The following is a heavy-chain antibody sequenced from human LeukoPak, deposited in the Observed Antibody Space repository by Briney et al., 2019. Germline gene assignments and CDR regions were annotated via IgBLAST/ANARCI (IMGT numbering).Heavy chain of an antibody. D-gene: IGHD1-26*01. Sequence: GGSLRLSCAASGFTFSSYTMNWVRQAPGMGLKWVSSITSSSTYIYYADSLKGRFTISRDNAKNSLYLQMNSLRAEDTALYYCARNADPSGKYPDYWGQGTLVTVSS. CDR3: ARNADPSGKYPDY. J-gene: IGHJ4*02. CDR1: GFTFSSYT. V-gene: IGHV3-21*01. CDR2: ITSSSTYI.